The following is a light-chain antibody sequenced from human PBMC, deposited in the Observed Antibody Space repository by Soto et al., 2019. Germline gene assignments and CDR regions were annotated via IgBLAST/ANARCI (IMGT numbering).Light chain of an antibody. CDR3: QQYKSWPPIT. CDR1: QSLNTD. V-gene: IGKV3-15*01. Sequence: EILMPQSPASLSVSPGETATLSCRASQSLNTDLAWYQQKPGQAPRLLLYGASTRATGISTRFSGGGSGTEFTLTISGLQSEDSAVYYCQQYKSWPPITFGQGTRLEI. J-gene: IGKJ5*01. CDR2: GAS.